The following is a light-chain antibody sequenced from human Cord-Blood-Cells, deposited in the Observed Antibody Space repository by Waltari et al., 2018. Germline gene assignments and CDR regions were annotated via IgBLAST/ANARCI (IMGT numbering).Light chain of an antibody. J-gene: IGLJ1*01. CDR3: CSYAGSYTYV. CDR2: DVS. V-gene: IGLV2-11*01. Sequence: QSALTQPRSVSGSPGQSVTISCTGTSSHAGGSNYVSWYQQHPGKAPKLMIYDVSKRPSGVPDRFSGSKSGNTASLTISGLQAEDEADYYCCSYAGSYTYVFGTGTKVTVL. CDR1: SSHAGGSNY.